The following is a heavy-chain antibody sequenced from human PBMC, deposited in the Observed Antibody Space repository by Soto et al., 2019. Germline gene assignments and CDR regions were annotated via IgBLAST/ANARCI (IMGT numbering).Heavy chain of an antibody. J-gene: IGHJ5*01. CDR2: IYKSATT. CDR3: ARGRYCLTGRCFPNWFDS. V-gene: IGHV4-30-4*01. D-gene: IGHD7-27*01. CDR1: GDSISNLDYF. Sequence: SETLSLTCSVSGDSISNLDYFWAWIRQPPGQALEYIGYIYKSATTYYNPSFVSRVAISVDTSKSQFSLNVTSVTAADTAVYFCARGRYCLTGRCFPNWFDSWGQGALVTVSS.